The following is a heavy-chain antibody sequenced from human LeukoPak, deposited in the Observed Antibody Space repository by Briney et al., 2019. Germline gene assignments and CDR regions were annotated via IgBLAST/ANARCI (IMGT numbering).Heavy chain of an antibody. CDR2: IYYSGNT. CDR1: GVSISSSNSY. Sequence: KTSETLSLTCTVSGVSISSSNSYWGWIRQPPGKGLEWIGSIYYSGNTYYNASLKSQVSISIDTSKNQFSLKLRSVTAADTAVYYCARTTEGYCRGRSCYSYYYYMDVWGKGTTVTVSS. J-gene: IGHJ6*03. CDR3: ARTTEGYCRGRSCYSYYYYMDV. V-gene: IGHV4-39*07. D-gene: IGHD2-15*01.